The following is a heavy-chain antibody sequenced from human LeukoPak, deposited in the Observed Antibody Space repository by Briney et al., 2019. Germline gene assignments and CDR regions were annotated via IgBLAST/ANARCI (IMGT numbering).Heavy chain of an antibody. Sequence: GGSLRLSCTASGFTFSNYAMSWVRQAPGKGLEWVSDITGSGGTTHYADSVKGRFTISRDNSKNTLYLQMNSLRAEDTAVYFCAKPYYDFWSGYSNGHFDYWGQGTLVPVSS. CDR1: GFTFSNYA. V-gene: IGHV3-23*01. J-gene: IGHJ4*02. CDR3: AKPYYDFWSGYSNGHFDY. CDR2: ITGSGGTT. D-gene: IGHD3-3*01.